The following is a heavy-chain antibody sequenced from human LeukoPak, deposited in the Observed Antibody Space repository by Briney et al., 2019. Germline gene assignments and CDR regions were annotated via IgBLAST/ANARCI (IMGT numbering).Heavy chain of an antibody. D-gene: IGHD3/OR15-3a*01. Sequence: SVKVSCKASGGTFSSYAISWVRQAPGQGLEWMGGIIPIFGTANYAQKFQGRVTITADESTSTAYMELSSLRSEDTAVYYCARDLPGLKYFDLWGRGTLVTVSS. J-gene: IGHJ2*01. CDR3: ARDLPGLKYFDL. CDR1: GGTFSSYA. V-gene: IGHV1-69*13. CDR2: IIPIFGTA.